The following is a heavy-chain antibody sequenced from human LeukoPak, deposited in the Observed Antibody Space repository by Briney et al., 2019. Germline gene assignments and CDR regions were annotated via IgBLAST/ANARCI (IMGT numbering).Heavy chain of an antibody. J-gene: IGHJ3*02. CDR1: GFTFSSYW. CDR2: IKQDGSEK. V-gene: IGHV3-7*03. CDR3: AREFGYQLEDAFDI. D-gene: IGHD2-2*01. Sequence: GGSLRLSSAASGFTFSSYWMSWVRQAPGKGLEWVANIKQDGSEKYYVDSVKGRFTISRDNAKNSLYLQMNSLRAEDTAVYYCAREFGYQLEDAFDIWGQGTMVTVSS.